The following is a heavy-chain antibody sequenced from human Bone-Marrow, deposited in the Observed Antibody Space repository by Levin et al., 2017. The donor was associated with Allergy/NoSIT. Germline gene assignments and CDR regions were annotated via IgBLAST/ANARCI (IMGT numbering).Heavy chain of an antibody. J-gene: IGHJ3*01. D-gene: IGHD3-9*01. CDR1: GGSISTTTYY. CDR3: VRQPSGYQVLVRTHNDLNV. V-gene: IGHV4-39*01. Sequence: SQTLSLTCNVSGGSISTTTYYWGWIRQPPGKGLEWIGSIFYSGSTYYKPSLKSRITISVDTSKNQFSLSLRTVTAADTAVYYCVRQPSGYQVLVRTHNDLNVWGQGTMVTVSS. CDR2: IFYSGST.